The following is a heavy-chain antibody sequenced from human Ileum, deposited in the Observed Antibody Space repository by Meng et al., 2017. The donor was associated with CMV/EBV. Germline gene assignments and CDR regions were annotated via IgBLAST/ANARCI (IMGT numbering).Heavy chain of an antibody. CDR1: GFAFSAHW. Sequence: GFAFSAHWMPWVPQAPGKGLVWVSRITADGSSINSADSVKGRFTISRDNAKNTLYLQMSSLSTEDTAVYYCTRGVNAAYGLFDYWGQGALVTVSS. CDR2: ITADGSSI. CDR3: TRGVNAAYGLFDY. V-gene: IGHV3-74*01. D-gene: IGHD4-17*01. J-gene: IGHJ4*02.